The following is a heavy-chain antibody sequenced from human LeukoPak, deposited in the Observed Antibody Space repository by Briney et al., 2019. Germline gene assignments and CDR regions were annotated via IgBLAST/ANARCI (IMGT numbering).Heavy chain of an antibody. D-gene: IGHD6-13*01. CDR3: ASSIVTGGTSPFDY. V-gene: IGHV3-48*04. Sequence: GGSLRLSCAASGFTCSNYWMSWVRQAPGKGLEWVSYISSSSDTIYYADSVKGRITISRDNAKNSLYLQMNSLRAEDTAVYYCASSIVTGGTSPFDYWGQGTLVTVSS. J-gene: IGHJ4*02. CDR2: ISSSSDTI. CDR1: GFTCSNYW.